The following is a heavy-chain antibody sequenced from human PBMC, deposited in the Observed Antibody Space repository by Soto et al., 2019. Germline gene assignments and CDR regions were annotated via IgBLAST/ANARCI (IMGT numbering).Heavy chain of an antibody. Sequence: GGSLRLSCAASGFALSDHYMDWVRQAPGKGLEWVGRSRDKGNSYSTEYAASVRGRFIISRDDSKNSLYLQMNSLKTEDTAVYHCARLRRFGSHYYRDVWGKGTKVTVSS. CDR1: GFALSDHY. CDR3: ARLRRFGSHYYRDV. D-gene: IGHD3-16*01. J-gene: IGHJ6*03. CDR2: SRDKGNSYST. V-gene: IGHV3-72*01.